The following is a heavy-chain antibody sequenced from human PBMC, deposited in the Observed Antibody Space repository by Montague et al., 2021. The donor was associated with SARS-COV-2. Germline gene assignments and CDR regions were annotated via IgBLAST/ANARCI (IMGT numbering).Heavy chain of an antibody. CDR2: ISSSSSYI. V-gene: IGHV3-21*01. CDR1: GFTFSSYS. Sequence: SLRLSCAASGFTFSSYSMNWVRQAPGKGLEWVSSISSSSSYIYYVDSVKGRFTISRDNAKNSLYLQMNSLRAEDTAVYYCARDPHYDILTGYYSYWGQGTLVTVSS. J-gene: IGHJ4*02. D-gene: IGHD3-9*01. CDR3: ARDPHYDILTGYYSY.